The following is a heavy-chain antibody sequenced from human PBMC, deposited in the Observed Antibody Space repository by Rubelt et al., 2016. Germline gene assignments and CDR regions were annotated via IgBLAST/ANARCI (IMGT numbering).Heavy chain of an antibody. CDR2: IYYTGTT. CDR1: GGSINSGGYY. V-gene: IGHV4-30-4*01. CDR3: ARASTVEVGWFDP. D-gene: IGHD4-23*01. Sequence: QVQLQESGPGLVQPSQTLSLSCTVSGGSINSGGYYWSWIRQHPGKGLEWIGYIYYTGTTFYNPSLKRRVTISADTPKNQFALKLSAVTAADTAVYYCARASTVEVGWFDPWGQGILVTVSS. J-gene: IGHJ5*02.